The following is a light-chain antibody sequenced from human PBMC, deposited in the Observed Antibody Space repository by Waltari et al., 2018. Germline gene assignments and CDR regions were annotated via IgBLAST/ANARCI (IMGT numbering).Light chain of an antibody. CDR1: SGYSSNV. CDR2: VNSDGSH. J-gene: IGLJ3*02. V-gene: IGLV4-69*01. CDR3: QTGGHGTWV. Sequence: LVLTQSPSASASLGASVKLTCTLSSGYSSNVIAWLQQQPGKGPRYLMKVNSDGSHRKGDDIPDRFSASNSGTECYLIISSLQSEDEADYYCQTGGHGTWVFGGGTKLTVL.